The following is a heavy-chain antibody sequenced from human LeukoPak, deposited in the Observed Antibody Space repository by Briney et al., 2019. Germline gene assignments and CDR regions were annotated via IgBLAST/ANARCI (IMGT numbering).Heavy chain of an antibody. J-gene: IGHJ4*02. V-gene: IGHV3-7*01. CDR2: INQDERTK. CDR1: GFTFSNTW. Sequence: GGSLRLSCATSGFTFSNTWMAWVRQAPGKGLEWVANINQDERTKQYGDSVKGRFTISRDNAKNSLYLQMNSLTAKDTAIYYCARDQTGSLDYWGQGTLVTVSS. D-gene: IGHD1-26*01. CDR3: ARDQTGSLDY.